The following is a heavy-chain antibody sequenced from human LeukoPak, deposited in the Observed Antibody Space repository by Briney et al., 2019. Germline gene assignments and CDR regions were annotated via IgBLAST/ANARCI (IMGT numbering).Heavy chain of an antibody. Sequence: GESLKISCKGSGYIFTKYWIAWVRQMPGKGLEWVGIIYPGDSDTRYSPSFQGLVTISAEESTNTAYLQWNSLKASDSAIYYCARHFSSSTGMNYPDHWGQGTLVTVSS. V-gene: IGHV5-51*01. J-gene: IGHJ4*02. CDR1: GYIFTKYW. CDR3: ARHFSSSTGMNYPDH. D-gene: IGHD2/OR15-2a*01. CDR2: IYPGDSDT.